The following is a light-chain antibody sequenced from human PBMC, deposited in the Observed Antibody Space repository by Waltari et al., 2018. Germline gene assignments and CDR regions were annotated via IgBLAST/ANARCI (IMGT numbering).Light chain of an antibody. CDR1: QSVRGS. CDR3: QHYLRLPAT. CDR2: GAS. V-gene: IGKV3-20*01. Sequence: EIVLTQSPGTLSLSHGERATHSCRASQSVRGSLAWYQQKAVQAPRLLIYGASSRATGIPDRFSGSGSVTDFSLTISRLEPEVFAGYYCQHYLRLPATFDQGTKVEI. J-gene: IGKJ1*01.